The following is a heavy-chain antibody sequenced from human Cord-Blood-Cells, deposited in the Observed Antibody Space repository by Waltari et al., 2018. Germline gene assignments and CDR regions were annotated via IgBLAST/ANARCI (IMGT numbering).Heavy chain of an antibody. CDR1: GFTFSSSA. CDR2: ISYDGSNK. CDR3: ARDSRSGGMDV. Sequence: QVQLVASGGGVVQPGRSLRLSCAASGFTFSSSAMHWVRQAPGKGLEWVAVISYDGSNKYYADSVKGRFTISRDNSKNTLYLQMNSLRAEDTAVYYCARDSRSGGMDVWGQGTTVTVSS. V-gene: IGHV3-30-3*01. J-gene: IGHJ6*02.